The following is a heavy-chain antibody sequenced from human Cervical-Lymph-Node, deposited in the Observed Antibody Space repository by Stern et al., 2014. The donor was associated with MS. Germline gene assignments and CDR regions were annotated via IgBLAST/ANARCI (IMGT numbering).Heavy chain of an antibody. J-gene: IGHJ5*02. D-gene: IGHD3-22*01. V-gene: IGHV1-69*01. CDR1: GGTFSSYA. CDR2: VIPISGTA. CDR3: ARGSYYDSSGYYYVRWFDP. Sequence: VQLVQSGAAVKKPGSSVKVSCKASGGTFSSYAIRWARQAPGQGLGRMGGVIPISGTANYAQKFQGRVTITADESTSTAYMELSSLRSEDTAVYYCARGSYYDSSGYYYVRWFDPWGQGTLVTVSS.